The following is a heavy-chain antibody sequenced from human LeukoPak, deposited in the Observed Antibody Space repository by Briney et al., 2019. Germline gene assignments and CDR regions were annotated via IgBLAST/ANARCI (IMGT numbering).Heavy chain of an antibody. J-gene: IGHJ3*02. D-gene: IGHD3-10*01. CDR3: ATDMVRGAKSAFDI. CDR1: GYTLTELS. Sequence: ASVTVSCKVSGYTLTELSMHWVRQAPGKGLEWMGGFDPEDGETIYAQKFQGRVTMTEDTSTDTAYMELSSLRSEDTAVYYCATDMVRGAKSAFDIWGQRTMVTVSS. V-gene: IGHV1-24*01. CDR2: FDPEDGET.